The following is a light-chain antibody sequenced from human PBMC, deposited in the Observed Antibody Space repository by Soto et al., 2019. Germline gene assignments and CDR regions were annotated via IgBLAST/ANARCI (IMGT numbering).Light chain of an antibody. CDR2: CAS. J-gene: IGKJ2*01. CDR3: QQYGSSPYT. Sequence: EIVLTQSPGTLSLSPGERATLSCRASQSVSSSYLAWYQQKPGQAPRLLISCASSRATRIPDRCSGSGSGTDFTLTISRLEAEDFAVYYCQQYGSSPYTFGQGTKLEIK. V-gene: IGKV3-20*01. CDR1: QSVSSSY.